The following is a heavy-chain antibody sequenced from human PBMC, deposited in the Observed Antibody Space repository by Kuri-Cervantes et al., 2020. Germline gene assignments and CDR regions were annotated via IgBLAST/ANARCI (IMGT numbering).Heavy chain of an antibody. D-gene: IGHD3-9*01. J-gene: IGHJ6*02. CDR1: GGSISSGSYY. CDR2: IYTNGVT. CDR3: ARATISNSRLYYYYGMDV. Sequence: SCSISGGSISSGSYYWSWIRQSAGKGLEWIGRIYTNGVTDYNPSLKSRVTISVDTSNNQFSLKLSSVTAADTAVYYCARATISNSRLYYYYGMDVWGQGTTVT. V-gene: IGHV4-61*02.